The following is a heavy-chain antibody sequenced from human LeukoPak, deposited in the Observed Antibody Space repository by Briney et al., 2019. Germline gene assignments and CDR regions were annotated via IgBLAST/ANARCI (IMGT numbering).Heavy chain of an antibody. CDR2: IYHSGST. Sequence: SETLSLTCAVSGYSISSGYYWGWIRQPPGEGLEWIGSIYHSGSTYYNPSLKSRVTISVDTSKNQFSLKLSSVTAADTAVYYCARHGLVAAEFDYWGQGTLVTVSS. J-gene: IGHJ4*02. D-gene: IGHD2-15*01. V-gene: IGHV4-38-2*01. CDR3: ARHGLVAAEFDY. CDR1: GYSISSGYY.